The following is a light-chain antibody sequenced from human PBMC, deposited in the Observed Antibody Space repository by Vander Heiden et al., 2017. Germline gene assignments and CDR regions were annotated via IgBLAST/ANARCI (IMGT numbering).Light chain of an antibody. CDR2: EVN. V-gene: IGLV2-14*03. J-gene: IGLJ2*01. CDR3: ISYASSSTLV. Sequence: QSALTQPASVSGSPGQSITLSCTGTSNDVGGYNYVSWYQQHPGKAPKLMIYEVNNRPSGVSNRFSGSKSGNTASLTISGLQAEDEADYYCISYASSSTLVFGGGTKLTVL. CDR1: SNDVGGYNY.